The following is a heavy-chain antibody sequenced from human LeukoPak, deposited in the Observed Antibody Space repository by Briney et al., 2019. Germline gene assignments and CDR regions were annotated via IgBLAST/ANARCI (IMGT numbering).Heavy chain of an antibody. CDR1: GFTFSNYY. Sequence: PGGSLRLSCAASGFTFSNYYMSWIRQAPGKGLVWVSYISSRSSNKEYADSVKGRFTISRDNSKNSLFLQMDSLRADDTAVYYCAKDGGTHFDHWGQGTLVTVSS. CDR2: ISSRSSNK. D-gene: IGHD1-26*01. CDR3: AKDGGTHFDH. J-gene: IGHJ4*02. V-gene: IGHV3-11*04.